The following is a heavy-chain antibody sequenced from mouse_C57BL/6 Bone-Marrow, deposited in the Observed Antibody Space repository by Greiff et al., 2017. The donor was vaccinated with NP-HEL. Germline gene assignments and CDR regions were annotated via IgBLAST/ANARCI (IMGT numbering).Heavy chain of an antibody. J-gene: IGHJ4*01. D-gene: IGHD3-2*02. CDR1: GFNIKDYY. CDR2: IDPEDGET. Sequence: EVQLQESGAELVKPGASVKLSCTASGFNIKDYYMHWVKQRTEQGLEWIGRIDPEDGETKYAPKFLGKATITADTSSNTAYLQLSSLTSEDTAVYYCARGRLYYAMDYWGQGTSVTVSS. V-gene: IGHV14-2*01. CDR3: ARGRLYYAMDY.